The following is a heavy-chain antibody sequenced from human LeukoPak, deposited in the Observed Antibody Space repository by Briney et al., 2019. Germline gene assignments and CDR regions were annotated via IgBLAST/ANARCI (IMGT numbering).Heavy chain of an antibody. J-gene: IGHJ5*02. V-gene: IGHV3-30*04. CDR2: ISYDGSNK. CDR1: GFTFSSYA. D-gene: IGHD2-2*02. CDR3: ARDLRDIVVVPAAIAGGFDP. Sequence: GRSLRLSCAASGFTFSSYAMHWVRQAPGKGLEWVAVISYDGSNKYYADSVKGRFTISRDNSKNTLYLQMNSLRAEDTAVYYCARDLRDIVVVPAAIAGGFDPWGQGTLSPSPQ.